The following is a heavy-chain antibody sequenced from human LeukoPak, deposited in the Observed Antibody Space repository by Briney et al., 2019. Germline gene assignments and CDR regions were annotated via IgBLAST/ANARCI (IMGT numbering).Heavy chain of an antibody. CDR3: ARGPSYDSGQPGY. CDR2: ISSSGNTK. Sequence: PGGSLRLSCAASGFTFSNYEMNWVRQAPGKGLEWVSSISSSGNTKYYPDSVKGRFTISRDNAKNSLYLQMNSLRGEDTAVYYCARGPSYDSGQPGYWGQGTLVTVSS. J-gene: IGHJ4*02. V-gene: IGHV3-48*03. CDR1: GFTFSNYE. D-gene: IGHD3-10*01.